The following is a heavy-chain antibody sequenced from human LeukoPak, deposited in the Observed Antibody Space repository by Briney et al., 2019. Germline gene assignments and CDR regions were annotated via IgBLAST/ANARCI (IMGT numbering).Heavy chain of an antibody. Sequence: GASVKVSCKASGYNFILHGISWVRQAPGQGLEWMGWISTYNGNTNYAQKLQGRITMTTDTSTSTAYMELRSLRSDDTAVYYCVRSGYCYGGTCHSGAFDIWGQGTVVTVSS. V-gene: IGHV1-18*01. CDR1: GYNFILHG. D-gene: IGHD2-15*01. J-gene: IGHJ3*02. CDR2: ISTYNGNT. CDR3: VRSGYCYGGTCHSGAFDI.